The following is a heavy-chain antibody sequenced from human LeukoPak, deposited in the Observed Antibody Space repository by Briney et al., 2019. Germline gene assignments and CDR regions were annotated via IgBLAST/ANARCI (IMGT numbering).Heavy chain of an antibody. V-gene: IGHV3-23*01. Sequence: GGSLRLSCAASGYSFSRFAMSWVRQAPGKGLEWVSAISGSGDSTYYADSVKGRFTISRDNAKNTLHLQMNSLRAEDTAVYFCAKDLRQYDFWSGYYPDYWGQGTLVTVSS. J-gene: IGHJ4*02. CDR2: ISGSGDST. D-gene: IGHD3-3*01. CDR3: AKDLRQYDFWSGYYPDY. CDR1: GYSFSRFA.